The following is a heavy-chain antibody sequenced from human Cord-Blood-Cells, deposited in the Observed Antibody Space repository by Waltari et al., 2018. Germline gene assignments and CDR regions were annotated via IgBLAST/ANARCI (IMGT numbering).Heavy chain of an antibody. Sequence: QVQLVQSGAEVKKPGASVKVSCKASGYTFTSYGISWVRQAPGKGLEWMGWISAKNVNTNYAQKLQGRVTSTTDTSTSTAYMELRSLRSDDTAVYYCARDQGGIPTVTRYYYYYGMDVWGQGTTVTVSS. CDR1: GYTFTSYG. CDR2: ISAKNVNT. J-gene: IGHJ6*02. D-gene: IGHD4-4*01. CDR3: ARDQGGIPTVTRYYYYYGMDV. V-gene: IGHV1-18*01.